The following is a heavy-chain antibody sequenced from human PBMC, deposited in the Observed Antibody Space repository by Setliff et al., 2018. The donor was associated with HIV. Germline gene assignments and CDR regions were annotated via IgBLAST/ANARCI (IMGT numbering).Heavy chain of an antibody. Sequence: PSETLSLTCTVTDDSISRSSYHWGWIRQPPGKGLEWIGSISYSGSTSYNPSLKSRVTISVDTSKNQFSLKLYSVTAADTAVYYCATSRVVVLRFDPWGQGTLVTVSS. CDR2: ISYSGST. CDR3: ATSRVVVLRFDP. V-gene: IGHV4-39*07. J-gene: IGHJ5*02. CDR1: DDSISRSSYH. D-gene: IGHD3-22*01.